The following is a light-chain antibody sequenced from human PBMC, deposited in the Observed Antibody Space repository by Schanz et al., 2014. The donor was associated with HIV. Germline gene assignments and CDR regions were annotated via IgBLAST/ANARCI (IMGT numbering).Light chain of an antibody. Sequence: EIVMTQSPGPLSVSPGERATLSCRASQSVGNYLAWYQQKPGQAPRLLIYDASNRATGIPARFSGSGSGTDFTLTIRSLDPEDFAVYYCQQRGNWPPITFGQGTRLEIK. V-gene: IGKV3-11*01. CDR1: QSVGNY. J-gene: IGKJ5*01. CDR2: DAS. CDR3: QQRGNWPPIT.